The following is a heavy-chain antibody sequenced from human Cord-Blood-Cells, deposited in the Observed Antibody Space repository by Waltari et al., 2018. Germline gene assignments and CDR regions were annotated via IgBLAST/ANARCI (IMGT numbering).Heavy chain of an antibody. CDR1: GGSISSSSYY. V-gene: IGHV4-39*01. CDR2: IYYSGST. D-gene: IGHD3-22*01. J-gene: IGHJ5*02. Sequence: QLQLQESGPGLVKSSETLSLTCTVSGGSISSSSYYWGWIRQPPGKGLEWIGSIYYSGSTYYNPSLKSRVTISVDTSKNQFSLKLSSVTAADTAVYYCARQTAYYYDSSGYYFDWFDPWGQGTLVTVSS. CDR3: ARQTAYYYDSSGYYFDWFDP.